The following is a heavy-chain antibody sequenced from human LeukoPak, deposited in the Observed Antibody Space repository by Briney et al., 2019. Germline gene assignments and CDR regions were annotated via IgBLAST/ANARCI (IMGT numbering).Heavy chain of an antibody. V-gene: IGHV1-2*02. CDR1: GYTFTCYY. CDR3: ARDHCSSTSCYSYYYYMDV. CDR2: INPNSGGT. D-gene: IGHD2-2*01. Sequence: GASVKVSCKASGYTFTCYYMHWVRQAPGQGLEWMGWINPNSGGTNYAQKFQGRVTMTRDTSISTAYMELSRLRSDDTAVYYCARDHCSSTSCYSYYYYMDVWGKGTTVTVSS. J-gene: IGHJ6*03.